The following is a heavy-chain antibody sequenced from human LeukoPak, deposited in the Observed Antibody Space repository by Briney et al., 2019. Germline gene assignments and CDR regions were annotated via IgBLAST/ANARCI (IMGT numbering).Heavy chain of an antibody. CDR2: ISWNSGSI. Sequence: GRSLRLSCAASGFTFKDYAMHWARQPPGKGLEWVSGISWNSGSIAYADSVKGRFTISRDNAKNSLYLQVNSLRAEDTAMYYCAKDISIAAGLYGMDVWGQGTTVTVSS. J-gene: IGHJ6*02. CDR3: AKDISIAAGLYGMDV. V-gene: IGHV3-9*01. D-gene: IGHD6-13*01. CDR1: GFTFKDYA.